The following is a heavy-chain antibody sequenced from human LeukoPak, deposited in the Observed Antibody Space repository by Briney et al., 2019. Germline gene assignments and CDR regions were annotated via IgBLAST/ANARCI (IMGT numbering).Heavy chain of an antibody. D-gene: IGHD3-16*01. CDR2: IFYGGTT. J-gene: IGHJ3*02. V-gene: IGHV4-59*02. CDR3: ARVGGVPLGAFDI. Sequence: PSETLSLTCTVSGGSVSSYYWSWIRQPPGKGLEWIGYIFYGGTTSYNPSLESRVSLSVDTSKNQFSLKLNSAIAADTAVYYCARVGGVPLGAFDIWAQGTMVTVSS. CDR1: GGSVSSYY.